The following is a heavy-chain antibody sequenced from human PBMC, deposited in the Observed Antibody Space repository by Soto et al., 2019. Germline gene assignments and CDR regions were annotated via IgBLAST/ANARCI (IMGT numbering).Heavy chain of an antibody. CDR2: IKEDGREK. Sequence: EVQLVASGGGLVQPGGSLRHSCAPSGFTLRRFWMSWVRQAPGKGLVWVASIKEDGREKNYVDSVKGRFSNSRDTAKNALYLQMNSLSAEDAVVYYCASYRTMGCWGQGTPVTVSS. V-gene: IGHV3-7*03. CDR1: GFTLRRFW. J-gene: IGHJ4*02. D-gene: IGHD1-26*01. CDR3: ASYRTMGC.